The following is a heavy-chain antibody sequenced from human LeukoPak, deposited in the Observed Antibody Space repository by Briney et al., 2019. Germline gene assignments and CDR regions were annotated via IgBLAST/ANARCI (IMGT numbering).Heavy chain of an antibody. J-gene: IGHJ4*02. V-gene: IGHV1-8*01. D-gene: IGHD6-19*01. Sequence: ASVKVSCKASGYTFISFGITWVRQAPGQGLEWMGWISPSNANTNYAQKFQGRVTITRNTSISTAYTELSSLRSEDTAVYYCARGRRIAVARVYYFDYWGQGTLVTVSS. CDR3: ARGRRIAVARVYYFDY. CDR1: GYTFISFG. CDR2: ISPSNANT.